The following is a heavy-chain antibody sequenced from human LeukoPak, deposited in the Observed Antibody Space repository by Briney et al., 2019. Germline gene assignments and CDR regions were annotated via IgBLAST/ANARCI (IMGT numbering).Heavy chain of an antibody. D-gene: IGHD1-1*01. CDR3: IRGNLDY. Sequence: ASVKVSCKASGYSFSDYYMQWLRQAPGQGFEWMGWINPNSGGTNYAQKFQGRVTMTRDTSISTAYMELSRLRSDDTAVYYCIRGNLDYWGQGTLVTVSS. J-gene: IGHJ4*02. CDR1: GYSFSDYY. V-gene: IGHV1-2*02. CDR2: INPNSGGT.